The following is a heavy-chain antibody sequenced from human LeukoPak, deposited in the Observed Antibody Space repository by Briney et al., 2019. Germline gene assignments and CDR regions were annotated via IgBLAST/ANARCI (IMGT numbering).Heavy chain of an antibody. V-gene: IGHV4-39*01. CDR2: ISYSAST. CDR3: GRPGGRGCFYFDD. CDR1: GGSISSSSFY. J-gene: IGHJ4*02. Sequence: KPSETLSLTCTVSGGSISSSSFYWVWIRQPPGKGLEWIGNISYSASTYYNASLKGRVTITVDTSKNQFSLKLSSVTAADTAVYYCGRPGGRGCFYFDDWGQGTLVTVSS. D-gene: IGHD6-19*01.